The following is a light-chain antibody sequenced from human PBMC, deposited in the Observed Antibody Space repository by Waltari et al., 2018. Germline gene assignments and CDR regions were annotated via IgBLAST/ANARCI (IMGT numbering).Light chain of an antibody. CDR3: QQYRSTLWT. CDR2: WAY. CDR1: QSVLFSTNNKNY. V-gene: IGKV4-1*01. J-gene: IGKJ1*01. Sequence: DVVMTQSPDSLAVSLGERATINCKSSQSVLFSTNNKNYLAWYQQKTGQPPKLLFYWAYTRECGVRDGFRGSGCGRDFTLTISSLQAEDVAVYYCQQYRSTLWTFGQGTRVEIK.